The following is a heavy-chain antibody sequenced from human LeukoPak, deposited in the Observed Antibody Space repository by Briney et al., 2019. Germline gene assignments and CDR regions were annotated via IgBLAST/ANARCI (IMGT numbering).Heavy chain of an antibody. CDR1: GFNFSGYA. Sequence: GGSLRLSCAASGFNFSGYAMSWVRQAPGKGLEWVSAISGSGGSTYYADSVKGRFTISRDNSKNTLYLQVNSLRAEDTAVYYCAKGQTTVMAFDIWGQGTMVTGSS. D-gene: IGHD4-17*01. V-gene: IGHV3-23*01. J-gene: IGHJ3*02. CDR3: AKGQTTVMAFDI. CDR2: ISGSGGST.